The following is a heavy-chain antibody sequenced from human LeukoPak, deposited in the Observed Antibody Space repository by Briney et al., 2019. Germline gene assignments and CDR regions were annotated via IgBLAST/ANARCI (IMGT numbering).Heavy chain of an antibody. J-gene: IGHJ4*02. Sequence: SETLSLTCTVSGGPISSYYWSWIRQPPGKGLEWIGEINHSGSTNYNPSLKSRVTISVDTSKNQFSPKLSSVTAADTAVYYCARKGPWNPPDYWGQGTLVTVSS. CDR3: ARKGPWNPPDY. CDR2: INHSGST. CDR1: GGPISSYY. D-gene: IGHD1-1*01. V-gene: IGHV4-34*01.